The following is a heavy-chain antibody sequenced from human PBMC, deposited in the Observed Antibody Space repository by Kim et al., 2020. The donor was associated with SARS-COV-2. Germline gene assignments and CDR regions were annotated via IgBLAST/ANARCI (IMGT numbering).Heavy chain of an antibody. CDR1: GYTFTSYD. J-gene: IGHJ6*02. V-gene: IGHV1-8*01. CDR3: AREYSSSDYYYYGMDV. CDR2: MNPNSGNT. D-gene: IGHD6-6*01. Sequence: ASVKVSCKASGYTFTSYDINWVRQATGQGLEWMGWMNPNSGNTGYAQKFQGRVTMTGNTSISTAYMELSSLISEDTAVYYCAREYSSSDYYYYGMDVWGQGTTVTVSS.